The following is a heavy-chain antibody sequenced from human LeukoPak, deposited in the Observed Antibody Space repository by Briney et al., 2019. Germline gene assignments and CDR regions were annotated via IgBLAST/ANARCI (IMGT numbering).Heavy chain of an antibody. J-gene: IGHJ4*02. D-gene: IGHD3-10*01. V-gene: IGHV4-4*02. CDR1: GFIFGKYW. Sequence: GSLRLSCAASGFIFGKYWMSWVRQAPGKGLEWIGEIYHSGSTYYNPSLKSRVTISVDRSKNQFSLKLSSVTAADTAVYYCARGVLWFGERNFDYWGQGTLVTVSS. CDR2: IYHSGST. CDR3: ARGVLWFGERNFDY.